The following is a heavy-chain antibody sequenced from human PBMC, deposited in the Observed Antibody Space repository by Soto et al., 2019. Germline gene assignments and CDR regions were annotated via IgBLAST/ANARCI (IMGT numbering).Heavy chain of an antibody. CDR1: GFTFSSYA. V-gene: IGHV3-64D*06. Sequence: SVGSLRLSCSASGFTFSSYAMHWVHQAPGKGLEYVSGVRGNGDPPFYADSVKGRFTISRDNSKNTLYLQMSSLSADDTAVYYCVKSRGGNNFDFFDWGQGALVTVSS. CDR3: VKSRGGNNFDFFD. D-gene: IGHD5-12*01. J-gene: IGHJ4*02. CDR2: VRGNGDPP.